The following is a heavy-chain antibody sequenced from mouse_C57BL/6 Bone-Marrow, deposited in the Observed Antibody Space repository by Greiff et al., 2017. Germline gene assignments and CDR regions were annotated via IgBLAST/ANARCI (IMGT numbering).Heavy chain of an antibody. CDR1: GFSLTSYG. D-gene: IGHD1-1*01. CDR2: IWSDGST. Sequence: VNVVESGPGLVAPSQSLSITCTVSGFSLTSYGVHWVRQPPGKGLEWLVVIWSDGSTTYNSALKSRLSISKDNSKSQVFLKMNSLQTDDTAMYYCARHAFTTGYAMDYWGQGTSVTVSS. V-gene: IGHV2-6-1*01. J-gene: IGHJ4*01. CDR3: ARHAFTTGYAMDY.